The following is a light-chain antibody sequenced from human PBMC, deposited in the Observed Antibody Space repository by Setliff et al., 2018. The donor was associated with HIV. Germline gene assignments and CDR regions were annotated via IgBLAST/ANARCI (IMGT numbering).Light chain of an antibody. J-gene: IGKJ4*01. Sequence: DIVMTQSPDSLAVSLGERATINCKSSQSVLYSSNNKKYLAWYQQKPGLPPKLLISWASTRESGVPDRFSGSGSGTDFTLTINSLQAEDVAVYYCQQYYNTPKVTFGGGTKVDIK. V-gene: IGKV4-1*01. CDR2: WAS. CDR1: QSVLYSSNNKKY. CDR3: QQYYNTPKVT.